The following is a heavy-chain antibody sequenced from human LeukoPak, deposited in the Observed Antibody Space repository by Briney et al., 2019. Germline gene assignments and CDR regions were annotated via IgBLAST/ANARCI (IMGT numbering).Heavy chain of an antibody. CDR1: GFSFTNYG. CDR3: AKDREGYYYSFAMDV. Sequence: QTGGSLRLSCAASGFSFTNYGMAWVRQAPGKGLEWLSAINGIGASTYYADSVQGRFTISRDNSKNTLYLQMNSLRAEDTAVYCCAKDREGYYYSFAMDVWGQGTTVTVSS. CDR2: INGIGAST. V-gene: IGHV3-23*01. J-gene: IGHJ6*02.